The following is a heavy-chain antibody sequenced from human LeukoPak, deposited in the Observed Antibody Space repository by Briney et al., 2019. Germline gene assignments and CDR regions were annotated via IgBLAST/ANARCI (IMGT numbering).Heavy chain of an antibody. CDR2: ISGSGGST. V-gene: IGHV3-23*01. D-gene: IGHD3-22*01. CDR3: AKGPITMIVVGSLFFDY. J-gene: IGHJ4*02. CDR1: GFTFSSYA. Sequence: GGSLRLSCAASGFTFSSYAMRWVRQSPGKGLEWVSAISGSGGSTYYEDSVKGRFTISRDNSKNTLYLQMNSLRAEDTAVYYCAKGPITMIVVGSLFFDYWGQGTLVTVSS.